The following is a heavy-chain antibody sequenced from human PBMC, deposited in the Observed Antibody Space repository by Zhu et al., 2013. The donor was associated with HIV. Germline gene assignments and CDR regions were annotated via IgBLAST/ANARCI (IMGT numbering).Heavy chain of an antibody. CDR1: GYTFTSYY. CDR3: ARDPVGAGLINYYYGMDV. V-gene: IGHV1-46*01. Sequence: QVQLVQSGAEVKKLGLSEGSCKASGYTFTSYYMHWVRQAPGQGLEWMGIINPSGGSTSYAQKFQGRVTMTRDTSTSTVYMELSSLRSEDTAVYYCARDPVGAGLINYYYGMDVWGQGTTVTVSS. J-gene: IGHJ6*02. CDR2: INPSGGST. D-gene: IGHD1-26*01.